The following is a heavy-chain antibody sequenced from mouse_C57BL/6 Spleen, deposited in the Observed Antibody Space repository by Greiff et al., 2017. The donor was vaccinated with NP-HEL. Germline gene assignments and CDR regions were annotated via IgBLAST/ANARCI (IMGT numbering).Heavy chain of an antibody. D-gene: IGHD1-1*01. CDR3: TTLYYGSSYGWYFDV. Sequence: VHVKQSGAELVRPGASVKLSCTASGFNIKDYYMHWVKQRPEQGLEWIGRIDPEDGDTEYAPKFQGKATMTADTSSNTAYLQLSSLTSEDTAVYYCTTLYYGSSYGWYFDVWGTGTTVTVSS. CDR2: IDPEDGDT. CDR1: GFNIKDYY. J-gene: IGHJ1*03. V-gene: IGHV14-1*01.